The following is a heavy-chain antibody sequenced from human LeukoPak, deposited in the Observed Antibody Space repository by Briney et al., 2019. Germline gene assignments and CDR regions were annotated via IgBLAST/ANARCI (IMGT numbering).Heavy chain of an antibody. V-gene: IGHV3-21*01. CDR2: ISSSSSYI. CDR3: ARGRTGYQLLPTKKDYSYYYIDV. D-gene: IGHD2-2*01. J-gene: IGHJ6*03. Sequence: GGSLRLSCRASGFTFDNYWLSWVRQAPGKGLEWVSSISSSSSYIYYADSVKGRFTISRANAKNSLQLQMNSLRAEDTAVYYWARGRTGYQLLPTKKDYSYYYIDVWGKGTTVTVSS. CDR1: GFTFDNYW.